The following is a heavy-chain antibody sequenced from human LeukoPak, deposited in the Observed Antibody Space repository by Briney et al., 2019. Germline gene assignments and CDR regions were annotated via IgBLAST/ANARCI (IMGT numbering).Heavy chain of an antibody. CDR2: ISYDGSNK. CDR3: AKDPPSGSSTSFDY. J-gene: IGHJ4*02. Sequence: GGSLRLSCAASGFTFSSYGMHWVRQALGKGLEWVAVISYDGSNKYYADSVKGRFTISRDNSKNTLYLQMNSLRAEDTAVYYCAKDPPSGSSTSFDYWGQGTLVTVSS. V-gene: IGHV3-30*18. D-gene: IGHD6-6*01. CDR1: GFTFSSYG.